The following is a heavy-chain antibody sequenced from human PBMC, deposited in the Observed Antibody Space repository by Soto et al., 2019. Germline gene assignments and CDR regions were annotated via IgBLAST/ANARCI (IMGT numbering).Heavy chain of an antibody. J-gene: IGHJ4*02. D-gene: IGHD3-3*01. CDR1: GYTFTSYG. V-gene: IGHV1-18*01. CDR2: ISAYNGNT. Sequence: GASVKVSCKASGYTFTSYGISWVRQAPGQGLEWMGWISAYNGNTNYAQKLQGRVTMTTDTSTSTAYMELRSLRSDDTAVYYCARFLRTYYDFWSGYETLDYWGQGTLVTVSS. CDR3: ARFLRTYYDFWSGYETLDY.